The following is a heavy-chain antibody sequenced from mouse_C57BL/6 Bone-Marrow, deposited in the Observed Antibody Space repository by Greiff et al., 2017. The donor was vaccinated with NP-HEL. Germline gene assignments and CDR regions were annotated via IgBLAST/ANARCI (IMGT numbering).Heavy chain of an antibody. Sequence: EVKLVESEGGLVQPGSSMKLSCTASGFTFSDYYMAWVRQVPEKGLEWVANINYDGSSTYYLDSLKSRFIISRDNAKNILYLQMSSLKSEDTATYYCARDRRRDWDGVFDYWGQGTTLTVSS. CDR1: GFTFSDYY. CDR3: ARDRRRDWDGVFDY. J-gene: IGHJ2*01. V-gene: IGHV5-16*01. CDR2: INYDGSST. D-gene: IGHD4-1*01.